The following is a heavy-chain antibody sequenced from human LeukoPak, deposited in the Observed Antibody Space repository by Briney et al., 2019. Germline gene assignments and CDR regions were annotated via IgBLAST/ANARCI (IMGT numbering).Heavy chain of an antibody. V-gene: IGHV4-61*02. CDR2: IYTSGST. CDR3: ARGRYDSSGYYIFDY. CDR1: GGSISSGGYY. Sequence: SETLSLTCTVSGGSISSGGYYWSWIRQPAGKGLEWIGRIYTSGSTNYNPSLKSRVTMSVDTSKNQFSLKLSSVTAADTAVYYCARGRYDSSGYYIFDYWGQGTLVTVSS. D-gene: IGHD3-22*01. J-gene: IGHJ4*02.